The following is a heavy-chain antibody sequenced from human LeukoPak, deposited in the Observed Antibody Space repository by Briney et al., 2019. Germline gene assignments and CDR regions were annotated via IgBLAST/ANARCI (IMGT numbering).Heavy chain of an antibody. V-gene: IGHV3-30-3*01. J-gene: IGHJ4*02. Sequence: PGGSLRLSCAASGFTFSSYAMHWVRQAPGKGLEWVAVISYDGSNKYYADSVKGRFTISRDNSKNTLYLQMNSLRAEDTAVYYCARVLHYGSGSYYNVGYWGQGTLVTVSS. CDR1: GFTFSSYA. CDR2: ISYDGSNK. CDR3: ARVLHYGSGSYYNVGY. D-gene: IGHD3-10*01.